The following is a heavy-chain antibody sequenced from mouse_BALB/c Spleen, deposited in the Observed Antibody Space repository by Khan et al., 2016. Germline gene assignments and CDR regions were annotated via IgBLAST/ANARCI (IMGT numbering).Heavy chain of an antibody. CDR2: INTNTGET. CDR3: ATGITTVIVTRRHY. J-gene: IGHJ2*01. Sequence: QIQLVQSGPELKKPGETVKISCKASGYTFTNFGINWVRQAPGKGLEWMDWINTNTGETTYADDFKGRFALSLETSASTAYLRTNILKNEGGGTCFCATGITTVIVTRRHYWGQGTNLTVSS. CDR1: GYTFTNFG. V-gene: IGHV9-1*02. D-gene: IGHD1-1*01.